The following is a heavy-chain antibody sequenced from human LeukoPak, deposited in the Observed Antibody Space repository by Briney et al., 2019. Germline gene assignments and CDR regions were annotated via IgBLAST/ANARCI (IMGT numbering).Heavy chain of an antibody. V-gene: IGHV3-21*04. CDR2: ISSSSSYI. D-gene: IGHD3-3*01. CDR1: GFTFSSYS. J-gene: IGHJ4*02. CDR3: ARSGYDFWSGTFDY. Sequence: GGSLRLSCAASGFTFSSYSMNWVRQAPGKGLEWVSSISSSSSYIYCADSVKGRFTISRDNAKNSLYLQMNSLRAEDTALYYCARSGYDFWSGTFDYWGQGTLVTVSS.